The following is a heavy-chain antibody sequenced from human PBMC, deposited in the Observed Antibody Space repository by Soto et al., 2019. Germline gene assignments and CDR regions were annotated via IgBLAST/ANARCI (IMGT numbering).Heavy chain of an antibody. J-gene: IGHJ4*02. D-gene: IGHD3-3*01. CDR3: ARVRSNLFDY. CDR1: GESISTFY. Sequence: SETLSLSCAVSGESISTFYWSWIRQPPGKGLEWIGYIHYSGSTNYNPSLKSQVIISVDTSKNQFSLKLSSVTAADTAVYFCARVRSNLFDYWGQGTLVTVSS. CDR2: IHYSGST. V-gene: IGHV4-59*01.